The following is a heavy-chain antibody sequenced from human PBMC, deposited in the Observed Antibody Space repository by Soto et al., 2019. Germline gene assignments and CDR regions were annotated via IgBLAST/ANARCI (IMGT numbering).Heavy chain of an antibody. D-gene: IGHD6-13*01. J-gene: IGHJ4*02. V-gene: IGHV4-34*01. CDR3: AREPIAAASYYFDY. Sequence: QVQLQQWGAGLLKPSETLSLTCAVYGGSFSGYYWSWIRQPPGKGLEWIGEINHSGSTNYNPPLKRRVTISVDTSKNQFSLKLSSVTAADTAVYYCAREPIAAASYYFDYWGQGTLVTVSS. CDR1: GGSFSGYY. CDR2: INHSGST.